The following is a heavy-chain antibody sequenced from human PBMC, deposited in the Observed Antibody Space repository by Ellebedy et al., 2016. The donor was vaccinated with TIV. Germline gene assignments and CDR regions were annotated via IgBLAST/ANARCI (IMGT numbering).Heavy chain of an antibody. CDR3: ARIAAAGIRPGMDV. Sequence: SLKISCAASGFTFDDYAMYWVRQAPGKGLEWVSGINWNSGNIGYADSVKGRFPISRDNAKNSLYLQMNSLRAEDTALYYCARIAAAGIRPGMDVWGQGTTVTVSS. J-gene: IGHJ6*02. CDR1: GFTFDDYA. CDR2: INWNSGNI. D-gene: IGHD6-13*01. V-gene: IGHV3-9*01.